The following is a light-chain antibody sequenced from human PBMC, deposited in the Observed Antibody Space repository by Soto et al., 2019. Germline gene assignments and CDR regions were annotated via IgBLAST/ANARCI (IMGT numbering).Light chain of an antibody. CDR1: QSVSSSY. CDR3: QHYGSPIT. Sequence: EIVLTQSPGTLSLSPGERATLSCRASQSVSSSYLAWYQQKPGQAPRLLIYGASSRATGIPDRFSGSGSGTDFTLTISRLEPEDFALYYCQHYGSPITFGQGTRLEIK. CDR2: GAS. J-gene: IGKJ5*01. V-gene: IGKV3-20*01.